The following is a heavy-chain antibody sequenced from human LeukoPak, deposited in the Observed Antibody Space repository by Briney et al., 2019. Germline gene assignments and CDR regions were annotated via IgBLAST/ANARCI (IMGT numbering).Heavy chain of an antibody. J-gene: IGHJ5*02. CDR2: IYYSGNT. CDR3: ASDRETPSSSWFHWTWFDP. Sequence: SQTLSLTYTVSGGSISSGYYYWSWIPQPPGKGLEWNGYIYYSGNTYYNPSLKSRVTISVDTSMNQSSLKLGSVTAADTAVYYCASDRETPSSSWFHWTWFDPWGQGTLVTVSS. V-gene: IGHV4-30-4*08. D-gene: IGHD6-13*01. CDR1: GGSISSGYYY.